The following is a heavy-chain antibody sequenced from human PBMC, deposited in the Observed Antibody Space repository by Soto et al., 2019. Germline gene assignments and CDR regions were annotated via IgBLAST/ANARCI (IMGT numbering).Heavy chain of an antibody. D-gene: IGHD5-18*01. CDR1: GFAFSTYT. J-gene: IGHJ4*02. Sequence: PGGSLRLSCAASGFAFSTYTMHWVRQAPGKGLEWVALITYDGSNQHYADSVKGRFTISRENSKNTLYLQMNSLRPEDTAVYYCSSRSVPGYSYGEGFDYRGQGTLVTVSS. CDR3: SSRSVPGYSYGEGFDY. V-gene: IGHV3-30-3*01. CDR2: ITYDGSNQ.